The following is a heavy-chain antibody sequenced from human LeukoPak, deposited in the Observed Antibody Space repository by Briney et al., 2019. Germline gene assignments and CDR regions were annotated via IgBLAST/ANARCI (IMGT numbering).Heavy chain of an antibody. V-gene: IGHV3-11*03. CDR2: ISSSSSYT. Sequence: GGSLRLSCAASGFTFSDYYMSWIRQAPGEGLEWVSYISSSSSYTNYADSVKGRFTISRDNSKNTLYLQMNSLRAEDTAVYYCAKSVAVAGIFDYWGQGTLVTVSS. J-gene: IGHJ4*02. CDR1: GFTFSDYY. CDR3: AKSVAVAGIFDY. D-gene: IGHD6-19*01.